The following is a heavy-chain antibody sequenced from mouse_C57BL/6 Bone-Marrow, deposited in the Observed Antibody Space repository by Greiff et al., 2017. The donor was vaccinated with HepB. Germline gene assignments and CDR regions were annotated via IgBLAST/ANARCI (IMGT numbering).Heavy chain of an antibody. CDR2: INPYNGGT. V-gene: IGHV1-19*01. CDR3: ARDIHYYGSSYRDYYFDY. Sequence: EVQLQQSGPVLVKPGASVKMSCKASGYTFTDYYMNWVKQSHGKSLEWIGVINPYNGGTSYNQKFKGKATLTVDKSSSTAYMELNSLTSEDSAVYYCARDIHYYGSSYRDYYFDYWGQGTTLTVSS. CDR1: GYTFTDYY. D-gene: IGHD1-1*01. J-gene: IGHJ2*01.